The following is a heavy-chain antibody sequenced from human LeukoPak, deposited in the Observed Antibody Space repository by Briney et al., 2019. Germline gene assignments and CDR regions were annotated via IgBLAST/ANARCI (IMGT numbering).Heavy chain of an antibody. D-gene: IGHD3-10*01. V-gene: IGHV5-51*01. CDR2: IYPGDSDT. CDR3: ARGPWFGEFTPYYFDY. J-gene: IGHJ4*02. CDR1: GYSFTNYW. Sequence: GESRKISCKGSGYSFTNYWIGWVRQMPGKGLEWMGIIYPGDSDTRYSPSFQGQVTISADKSISTAYLQWSSLKASDTAMYYCARGPWFGEFTPYYFDYWGQGSLVTVSS.